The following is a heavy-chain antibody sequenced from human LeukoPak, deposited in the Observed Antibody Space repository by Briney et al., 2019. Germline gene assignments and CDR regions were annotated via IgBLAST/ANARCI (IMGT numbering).Heavy chain of an antibody. D-gene: IGHD3-3*01. CDR2: MNPNSGNT. Sequence: ASVKVSCKASGYTFTSYDINWVRQATGQGLEWMGWMNPNSGNTGYAQKFQGRVTITRNTSISTAYMELSSLRSEDTAVYYCARGKVRLIFGVVIEYYFDYWGQGTLVTVSS. J-gene: IGHJ4*02. CDR3: ARGKVRLIFGVVIEYYFDY. V-gene: IGHV1-8*03. CDR1: GYTFTSYD.